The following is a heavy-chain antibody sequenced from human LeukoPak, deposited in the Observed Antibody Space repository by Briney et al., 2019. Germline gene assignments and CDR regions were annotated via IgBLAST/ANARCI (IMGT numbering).Heavy chain of an antibody. CDR1: GFIFNNYA. Sequence: GGSLRLSCAASGFIFNNYAMSWVRQAPGKGLEWVSAISGSGGSTYYADPLKGRFTISRDNSKNTLYLQMNSLRAEDTALYYCAKDGIGGIYYDSSGYFDNWGQGTLVTVSS. V-gene: IGHV3-23*01. J-gene: IGHJ4*02. CDR2: ISGSGGST. D-gene: IGHD3-22*01. CDR3: AKDGIGGIYYDSSGYFDN.